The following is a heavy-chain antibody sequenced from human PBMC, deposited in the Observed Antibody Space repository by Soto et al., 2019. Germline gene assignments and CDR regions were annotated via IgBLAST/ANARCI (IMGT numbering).Heavy chain of an antibody. J-gene: IGHJ6*02. Sequence: QVQLQESGPGLVKPSQTLSLTCSVSGASISSGGYYWNWIRQHPGKGLEWIGYIYYSGTTYYNPSHKSRVTISVDTSKNQLSLKLSSVTAADTAVYYCAASCVGCGGFNYYGMDVWCQGTTVTVSS. CDR3: AASCVGCGGFNYYGMDV. CDR1: GASISSGGYY. CDR2: IYYSGTT. D-gene: IGHD2-21*01. V-gene: IGHV4-31*03.